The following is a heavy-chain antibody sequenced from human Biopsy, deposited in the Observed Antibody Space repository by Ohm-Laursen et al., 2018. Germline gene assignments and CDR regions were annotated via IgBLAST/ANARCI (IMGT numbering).Heavy chain of an antibody. CDR1: GFTFSTYT. CDR3: TKAGSQDGFDI. D-gene: IGHD3-10*01. Sequence: SLRLSCAASGFTFSTYTMTWVRQAPGKGLEWVSSISRTSDFIYYADSVMGRFTISRDNSKNTLYLEMNSLRTEETAKYYCTKAGSQDGFDIWGPGTMVTVSS. CDR2: ISRTSDFI. J-gene: IGHJ3*02. V-gene: IGHV3-21*04.